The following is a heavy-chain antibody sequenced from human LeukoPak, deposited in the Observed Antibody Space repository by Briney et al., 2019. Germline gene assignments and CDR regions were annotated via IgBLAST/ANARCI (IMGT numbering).Heavy chain of an antibody. CDR2: ISSSAGTI. CDR1: GFTFSSYE. CDR3: ARGVGATYSDAFDI. Sequence: PGGSLRLSCAASGFTFSSYEMKWVRQAPGKGLEWVSYISSSAGTIYYADSMKGRFTISRDNAKNSLYLQMNSLRAEDTALYYCARGVGATYSDAFDIWGQGTMVTVSS. J-gene: IGHJ3*02. V-gene: IGHV3-48*03. D-gene: IGHD1-26*01.